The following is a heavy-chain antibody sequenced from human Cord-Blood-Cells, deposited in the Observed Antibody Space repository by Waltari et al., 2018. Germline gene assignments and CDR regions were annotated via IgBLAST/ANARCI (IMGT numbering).Heavy chain of an antibody. CDR2: INHSGST. CDR1: GGSFRGYY. J-gene: IGHJ4*02. Sequence: QVQLQQWGAGLLKPSETLSLTCAVYGGSFRGYYWSWIRQPPGKGLEWIGEINHSGSTNYNPSLKSRVTISVDTSKNQFSLKLSSVTAADTAVYYCAGQPTPIAAAGYWGQGTLVTVSS. CDR3: AGQPTPIAAAGY. D-gene: IGHD6-13*01. V-gene: IGHV4-34*01.